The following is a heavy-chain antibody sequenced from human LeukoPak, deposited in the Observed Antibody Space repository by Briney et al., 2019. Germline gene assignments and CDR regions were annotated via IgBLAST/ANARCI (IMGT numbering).Heavy chain of an antibody. J-gene: IGHJ6*03. CDR3: ARDVASTPTTVTRKGYLLDYYMDV. CDR2: INPNSGGT. Sequence: ASVKVSCKASGYTFTGYYMHWVRQAPGQGLEWMGWINPNSGGTNYAQKFQGRVTMTRDTSISTAYMELSRLRSDDTAVYYCARDVASTPTTVTRKGYLLDYYMDVWGKGTTVTISS. D-gene: IGHD4-17*01. V-gene: IGHV1-2*02. CDR1: GYTFTGYY.